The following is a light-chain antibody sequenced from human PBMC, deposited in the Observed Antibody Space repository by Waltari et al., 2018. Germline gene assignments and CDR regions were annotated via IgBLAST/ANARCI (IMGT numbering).Light chain of an antibody. Sequence: DIKMTQSPSSLPASVGDRVTITCRASQDISNSLAWYQQKPGKAPKILLSSASRLESGVPSRFSGRGSGTDYTLTISSLQPEDFATYHCQQYYSTPTFGQGTTVESK. J-gene: IGKJ1*01. CDR3: QQYYSTPT. CDR2: SAS. CDR1: QDISNS. V-gene: IGKV1-NL1*01.